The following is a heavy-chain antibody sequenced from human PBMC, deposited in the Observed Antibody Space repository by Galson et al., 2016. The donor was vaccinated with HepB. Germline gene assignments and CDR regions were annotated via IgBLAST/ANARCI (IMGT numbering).Heavy chain of an antibody. V-gene: IGHV3-21*01. CDR2: ISSSGIYI. J-gene: IGHJ4*02. Sequence: SLRLSCAASGFTFSTYSMNWVRQAPGKGLEWVSSISSSGIYIYYADSVKGRFTISRDNAKNSLYLQMNSLRAEDTAVYYCAKTPGYCSSTSCYSHDYWGQGTLVTVSS. CDR1: GFTFSTYS. CDR3: AKTPGYCSSTSCYSHDY. D-gene: IGHD2-2*02.